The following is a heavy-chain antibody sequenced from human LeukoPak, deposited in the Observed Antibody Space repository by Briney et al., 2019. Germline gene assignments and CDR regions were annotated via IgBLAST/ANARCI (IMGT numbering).Heavy chain of an antibody. Sequence: GGSLRLSCAASGFTFSSYWMSWVRQAPGKGLEWVANIKEDGSEKYYVDSVKGRFTISRDNAKNSQYLQMNSLRAEDTAVYYCARGRFNYDSSGYSSFYHWGQGTLVTVSS. CDR3: ARGRFNYDSSGYSSFYH. CDR1: GFTFSSYW. J-gene: IGHJ4*02. CDR2: IKEDGSEK. D-gene: IGHD3-22*01. V-gene: IGHV3-7*01.